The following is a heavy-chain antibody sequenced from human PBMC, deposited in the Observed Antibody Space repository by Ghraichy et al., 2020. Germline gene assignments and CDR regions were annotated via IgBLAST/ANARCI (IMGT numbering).Heavy chain of an antibody. Sequence: ASLKVSCKASGYTFTSYGISWVRQAPGQGLEWMGWISAYNGNTNYAQKLQGRVTMTTDTSTSTAYMELRSLRSDDTAVYYCARGPYYYDSSGYHPPGYWGQGTLVTVSS. V-gene: IGHV1-18*04. CDR2: ISAYNGNT. D-gene: IGHD3-22*01. CDR3: ARGPYYYDSSGYHPPGY. J-gene: IGHJ4*02. CDR1: GYTFTSYG.